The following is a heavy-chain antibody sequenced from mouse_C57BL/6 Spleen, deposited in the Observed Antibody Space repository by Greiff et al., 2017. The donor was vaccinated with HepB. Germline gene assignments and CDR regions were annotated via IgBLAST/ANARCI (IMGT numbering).Heavy chain of an antibody. CDR2: IWSGGST. V-gene: IGHV2-2*01. CDR1: GFSLTSYG. D-gene: IGHD1-1*01. CDR3: ARKGYYYGSSVYAMDY. Sequence: QVQLQQSGPGLVQPSQSLSITCTVSGFSLTSYGVHWVRQSPGKGLEWLGVIWSGGSTDYNAAFISRLSISKDNSKSQVFFKMNSLQADDTAIYYCARKGYYYGSSVYAMDYWGQGTSVTVSS. J-gene: IGHJ4*01.